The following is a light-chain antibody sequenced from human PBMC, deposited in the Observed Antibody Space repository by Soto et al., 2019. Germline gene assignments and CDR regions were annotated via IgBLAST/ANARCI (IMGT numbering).Light chain of an antibody. CDR3: EQYHTFWA. J-gene: IGKJ1*01. V-gene: IGKV1-5*01. Sequence: DIPMTQSPSTLSASVGDRVTIACRASQSITRWLAWYQQKPGKAPKLLIFDASTLKSGVPSRFSGSGYGTEFTLTISSLQPEDFATYDCEQYHTFWAFGQGTKVEVK. CDR1: QSITRW. CDR2: DAS.